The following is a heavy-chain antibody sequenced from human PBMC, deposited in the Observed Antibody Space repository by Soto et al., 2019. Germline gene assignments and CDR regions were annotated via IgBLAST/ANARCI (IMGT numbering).Heavy chain of an antibody. Sequence: QLGGSLRLSCAASRFMFSSYAMSWVRQAQGKGLEWVSAISGSGGSTYYADSVKGRFTISRDNSKNTLYLQMNSLRAEDTAVYYCAKDSWAPLAMVRGVIGYWGQGTLVTVSS. CDR1: RFMFSSYA. V-gene: IGHV3-23*01. CDR3: AKDSWAPLAMVRGVIGY. J-gene: IGHJ4*02. D-gene: IGHD3-10*01. CDR2: ISGSGGST.